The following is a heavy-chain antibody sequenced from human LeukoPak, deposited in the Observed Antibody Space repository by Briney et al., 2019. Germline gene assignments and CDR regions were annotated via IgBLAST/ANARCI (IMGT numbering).Heavy chain of an antibody. J-gene: IGHJ4*02. V-gene: IGHV3-74*01. CDR1: GFTLSNHW. D-gene: IGHD2-15*01. CDR2: INNDGTIT. Sequence: GGSLRLSCAASGFTLSNHWMHWVRQAPGKGLVWVSRINNDGTITTYADSVKGRFTISRDNAKSTLYLQMDSLRAEDTAVYYCAKPYCSGGTCYFDYWGRGTLVTVSS. CDR3: AKPYCSGGTCYFDY.